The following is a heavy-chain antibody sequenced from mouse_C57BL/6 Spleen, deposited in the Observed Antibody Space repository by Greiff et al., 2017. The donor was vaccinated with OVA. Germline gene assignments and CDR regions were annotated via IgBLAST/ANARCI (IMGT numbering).Heavy chain of an antibody. CDR3: TRDSSGYFDY. V-gene: IGHV5-9-1*02. CDR1: GFTFSSYA. Sequence: EVQGVESGAGLVKPGGSLKLSCAASGFTFSSYAMSWVRQTPEKRLEWVAYISSGGDYIYYADTVKGRFTISRDNDRNTLYLQMSSLKSEDTAMYYCTRDSSGYFDYWGQGTTLTVSS. J-gene: IGHJ2*01. CDR2: ISSGGDYI. D-gene: IGHD3-2*02.